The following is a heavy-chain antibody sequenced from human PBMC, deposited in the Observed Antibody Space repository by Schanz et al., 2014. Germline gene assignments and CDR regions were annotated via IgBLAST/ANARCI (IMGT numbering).Heavy chain of an antibody. CDR1: GYTFIDYS. D-gene: IGHD3-9*01. Sequence: QVLLVQSGAEVKQPGASVKVSCKASGYTFIDYSLNWVRQAPGQGLEWLGRITPKTGVTNYAQKFNDRVAMTREASTNTVFMELSRLTSDDMAVYYCARDHPHRGVTGYYNDVWGQGTSVTVSS. CDR2: ITPKTGVT. J-gene: IGHJ6*02. CDR3: ARDHPHRGVTGYYNDV. V-gene: IGHV1-2*06.